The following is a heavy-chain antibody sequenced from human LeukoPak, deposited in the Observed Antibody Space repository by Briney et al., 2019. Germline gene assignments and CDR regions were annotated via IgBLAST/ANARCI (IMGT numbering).Heavy chain of an antibody. CDR3: AQSSTGLYNWFDP. V-gene: IGHV4-34*01. Sequence: SETLSLTCAVYGVSFSGYSWSWSRQPPGKGLEWIGEINPSGSTNYNPSLKSRLTISVDTSKNQFSLKLSSVTAADTAVYYCAQSSTGLYNWFDPWGQGTLVTVSS. CDR1: GVSFSGYS. J-gene: IGHJ5*02. D-gene: IGHD2-2*01. CDR2: INPSGST.